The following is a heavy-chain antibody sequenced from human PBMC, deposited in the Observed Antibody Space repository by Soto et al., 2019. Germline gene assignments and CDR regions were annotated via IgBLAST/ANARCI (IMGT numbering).Heavy chain of an antibody. CDR1: GFSFSSYA. D-gene: IGHD3-10*01. CDR3: ARGGSGSYYFDY. Sequence: EVQLVESGGGLVQPGGSLRLSCAASGFSFSSYAMHWVRQAPGKGLEYVSTISTNGGSTYNANSVKGRFTISRDNSKNTLYLQMGSLRAEDMAVYYCARGGSGSYYFDYWGQGTLVTVSS. V-gene: IGHV3-64*01. CDR2: ISTNGGST. J-gene: IGHJ4*02.